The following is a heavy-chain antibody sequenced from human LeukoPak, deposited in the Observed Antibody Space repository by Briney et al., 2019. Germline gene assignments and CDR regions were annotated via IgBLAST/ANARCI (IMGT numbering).Heavy chain of an antibody. J-gene: IGHJ4*02. CDR3: ARVLEVEMATGHYFDY. CDR1: GYSISSGYY. V-gene: IGHV4-38-2*02. D-gene: IGHD5-24*01. Sequence: PSETLSLTCTVSGYSISSGYYWGWIRQPPGKGLEWIGSIYHSGSTYYNPSLKSRVTISVDTSKNQFSLKLSSVTAADTAVYYCARVLEVEMATGHYFDYWGQGTLVTVSS. CDR2: IYHSGST.